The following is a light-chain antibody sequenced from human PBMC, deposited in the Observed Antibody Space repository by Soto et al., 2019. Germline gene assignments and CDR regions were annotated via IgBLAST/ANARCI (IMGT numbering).Light chain of an antibody. V-gene: IGKV4-1*01. CDR2: WAS. CDR3: QQYYSLPLT. CDR1: QSVLYDSNNKNY. J-gene: IGKJ4*01. Sequence: DIVMSQSPDSLAASLGERATINCKSSQSVLYDSNNKNYLAWYQQKPGQPPKLLIYWASMRESGAPDRFSGNGSGTDFTLTITSLQAEDVAVYYCQQYYSLPLTFGGGTKVEIK.